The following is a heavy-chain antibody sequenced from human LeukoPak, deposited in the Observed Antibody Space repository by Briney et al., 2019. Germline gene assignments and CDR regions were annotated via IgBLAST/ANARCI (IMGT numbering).Heavy chain of an antibody. CDR2: ISSSGSTI. Sequence: LSLTCAVYGGSFSGYYWSWIRQPPGKGLEWVSYISSSGSTIYYADSVKGRFTISRDNAKNSLYLQMNSLRAEDTAVYYCAKRRYSSGWYDFDYWGQGTLVTVSS. D-gene: IGHD6-19*01. J-gene: IGHJ4*02. CDR3: AKRRYSSGWYDFDY. CDR1: GGSFSGYY. V-gene: IGHV3-11*04.